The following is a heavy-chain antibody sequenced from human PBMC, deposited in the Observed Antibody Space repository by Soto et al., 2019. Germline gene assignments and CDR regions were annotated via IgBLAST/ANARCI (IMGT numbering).Heavy chain of an antibody. D-gene: IGHD3-10*01. V-gene: IGHV1-58*01. Sequence: SVKVSCKASGFTFTSSAVQWLRQTRGQRLEWIGWIVVGSGNTNYAQKFQERVTITRDMSTSTAYMELSSLRSEDTAVYYCARLQYYGSGSYYNRPFDYWGQGTLVTVSS. CDR1: GFTFTSSA. CDR3: ARLQYYGSGSYYNRPFDY. CDR2: IVVGSGNT. J-gene: IGHJ4*02.